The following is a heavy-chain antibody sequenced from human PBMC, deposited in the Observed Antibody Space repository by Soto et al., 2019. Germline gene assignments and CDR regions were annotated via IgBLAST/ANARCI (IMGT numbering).Heavy chain of an antibody. CDR3: TTDSYSTIIDVRFDF. CDR2: IKSGGAT. V-gene: IGHV3-15*07. J-gene: IGHJ4*02. D-gene: IGHD3-22*01. CDR1: GFGFRNAW. Sequence: EVQLVDSGGGLVKPGGSLRLSCAASGFGFRNAWINWVRQAPGKGLEWVGRIKSGGATDFAALARGRFAITRDDSRNMAYMQMNNLDTEDTAVYYCTTDSYSTIIDVRFDFWGQGALVTVSS.